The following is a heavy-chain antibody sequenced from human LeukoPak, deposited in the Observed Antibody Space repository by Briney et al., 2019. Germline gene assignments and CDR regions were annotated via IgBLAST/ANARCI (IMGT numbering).Heavy chain of an antibody. Sequence: GGSLRLSCAASGLTFSNYAMSWFRQAPGKGLEWVSGISDSGGFTYYADSVKGRFTISRDNSKNTLYLQMNSLRAEDTAVYYCATAYYYDSRGYDPLDYWGQGTLVTVSS. CDR2: ISDSGGFT. CDR1: GLTFSNYA. D-gene: IGHD3-22*01. V-gene: IGHV3-23*01. J-gene: IGHJ4*02. CDR3: ATAYYYDSRGYDPLDY.